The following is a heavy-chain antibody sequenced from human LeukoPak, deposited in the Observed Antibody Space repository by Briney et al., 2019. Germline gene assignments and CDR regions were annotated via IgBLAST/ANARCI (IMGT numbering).Heavy chain of an antibody. D-gene: IGHD4-17*01. CDR3: ARDFTVTTFDY. CDR1: GFTVSSNY. V-gene: IGHV3-66*01. CDR2: IYSGGST. Sequence: GGSLRLSCAASGFTVSSNYMSWVRQAPGKGLEWVSIIYSGGSTYYADSVKGRFTISRDNSKNTLYLQMNSLRAEDTAVYYCARDFTVTTFDYWGQGTLVTVSS. J-gene: IGHJ4*02.